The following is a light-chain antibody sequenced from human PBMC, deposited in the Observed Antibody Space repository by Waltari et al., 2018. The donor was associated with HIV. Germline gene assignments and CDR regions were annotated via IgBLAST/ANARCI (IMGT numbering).Light chain of an antibody. V-gene: IGKV1-39*01. CDR1: QSITNY. Sequence: DIQMTQSHSSLSASVGNRVTITCRASQSITNYLNWYQQKPGKAPRLLIFAGSSLQSGVPARFSGSGSGTDFTLTITSLQAEDFATYYCQQSYSTPRTFGQGTKLDIK. J-gene: IGKJ2*01. CDR2: AGS. CDR3: QQSYSTPRT.